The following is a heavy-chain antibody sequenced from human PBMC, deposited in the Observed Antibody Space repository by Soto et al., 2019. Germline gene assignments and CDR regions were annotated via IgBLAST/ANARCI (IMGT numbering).Heavy chain of an antibody. CDR1: GFTFSTYW. CDR2: IKEDGSEK. V-gene: IGHV3-7*01. Sequence: GGSLRLSCAASGFTFSTYWMSWVRQAPGKGLEWLANIKEDGSEKYYVDSLKGRFTISRDNAKNSLYVQMNSLRVEDTAVYYCARGGIGYCSGGTCFYTAIDISGQGSMVTVS. CDR3: ARGGIGYCSGGTCFYTAIDI. J-gene: IGHJ3*02. D-gene: IGHD2-15*01.